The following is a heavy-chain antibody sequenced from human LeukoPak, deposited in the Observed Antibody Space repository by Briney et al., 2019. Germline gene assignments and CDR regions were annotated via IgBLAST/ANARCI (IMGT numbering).Heavy chain of an antibody. CDR1: GGSISSNSYY. J-gene: IGHJ6*03. V-gene: IGHV4-39*07. CDR3: AREKLDGYMDV. Sequence: SETLSLTCTVSGGSISSNSYYWGWIRQPPGKGLKWIGSIYYSGSTYYNPSLKSRVTISVDTSKNQFSLKLSSVTAADTAVYYCAREKLDGYMDVWGKGTTVTISS. CDR2: IYYSGST. D-gene: IGHD1-1*01.